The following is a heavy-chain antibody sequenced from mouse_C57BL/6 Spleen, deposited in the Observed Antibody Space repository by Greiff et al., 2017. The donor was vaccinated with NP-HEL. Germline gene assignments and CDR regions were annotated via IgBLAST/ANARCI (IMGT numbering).Heavy chain of an antibody. D-gene: IGHD1-1*01. J-gene: IGHJ2*01. CDR2: IDPETGGT. Sequence: QVHVKQSGAELVRPGASVTLSCKASGYTFTDYEMHWVKQTPVHGLEWIGAIDPETGGTAYNQKFKGKAILTADKSSSTAYMELRSLTSEDSAVYYCTRVKRDYYGSSYDYWGQGTTLTVSS. CDR1: GYTFTDYE. V-gene: IGHV1-15*01. CDR3: TRVKRDYYGSSYDY.